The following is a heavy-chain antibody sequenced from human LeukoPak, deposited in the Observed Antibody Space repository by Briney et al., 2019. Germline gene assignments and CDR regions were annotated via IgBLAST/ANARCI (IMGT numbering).Heavy chain of an antibody. CDR2: IYPGDSDT. Sequence: GESLKISCKGSGYSFTSYWIGWVRQMPGKGLGWMGIIYPGDSDTRYSPSFQGQVTISADKSISTAYLQWSSLKASDTAMYYCARHRGDSGYDYRELFGAFDIWGQGTMVTVSS. J-gene: IGHJ3*02. CDR1: GYSFTSYW. V-gene: IGHV5-51*01. D-gene: IGHD5-12*01. CDR3: ARHRGDSGYDYRELFGAFDI.